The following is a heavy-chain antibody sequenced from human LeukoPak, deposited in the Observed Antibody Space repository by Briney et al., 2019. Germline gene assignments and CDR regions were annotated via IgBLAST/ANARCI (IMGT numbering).Heavy chain of an antibody. V-gene: IGHV1-2*02. Sequence: ASVKVFCKASGYTFTGYYMHWVRQAPGQGLEWMGWINPNSGGTNYAQKFQGRVTMTRDTSISTAYMELSRLRSDDTAVYYCARDGTADFWSGPYYYYYMDVWGKGTTVTVSS. CDR1: GYTFTGYY. CDR3: ARDGTADFWSGPYYYYYMDV. CDR2: INPNSGGT. D-gene: IGHD3-3*01. J-gene: IGHJ6*03.